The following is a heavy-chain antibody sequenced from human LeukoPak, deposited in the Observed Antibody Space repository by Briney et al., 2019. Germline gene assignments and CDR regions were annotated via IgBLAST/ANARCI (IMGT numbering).Heavy chain of an antibody. J-gene: IGHJ4*02. CDR1: GFNFEDYA. CDR2: ITSKAYGGTT. V-gene: IGHV3-49*04. D-gene: IGHD1-26*01. Sequence: GGSLRLSCATSGFNFEDYAMNWVRQAPGKGLEWVGLITSKAYGGTTELAASVKGRFSISRDESKPIAYLQVNSLKIEDTGVYYCTREVERGGSYWGGDSWGQGTQVTVSS. CDR3: TREVERGGSYWGGDS.